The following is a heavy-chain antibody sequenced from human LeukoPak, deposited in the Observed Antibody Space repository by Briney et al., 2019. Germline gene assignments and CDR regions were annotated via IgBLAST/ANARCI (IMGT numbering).Heavy chain of an antibody. J-gene: IGHJ5*02. CDR1: GYSISSGYF. CDR2: IYHSGTT. CDR3: ARQINFDWLLTWFDP. D-gene: IGHD3-9*01. Sequence: SETLSLTCTVSGYSISSGYFWGWIRQPPGKGLEWIGSIYHSGTTYYNPSLKSRVTISVDTSKNQFSLKLSSVTAADTAVYYCARQINFDWLLTWFDPWGQGTLVTVSS. V-gene: IGHV4-38-2*02.